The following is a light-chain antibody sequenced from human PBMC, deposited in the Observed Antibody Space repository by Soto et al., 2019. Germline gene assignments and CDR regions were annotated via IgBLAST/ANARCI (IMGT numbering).Light chain of an antibody. Sequence: QSALTQHASVSGTLGQSTTISLTGTSSDIGGYKYVSWYQQHPGKATKLIIFEVSNRPSGVSDRFSGSNSGNTASLTISGLQAEDEADYYCTSYSRYRVLVFCGGTKVTVL. CDR1: SSDIGGYKY. CDR2: EVS. J-gene: IGLJ3*02. CDR3: TSYSRYRVLV. V-gene: IGLV2-14*01.